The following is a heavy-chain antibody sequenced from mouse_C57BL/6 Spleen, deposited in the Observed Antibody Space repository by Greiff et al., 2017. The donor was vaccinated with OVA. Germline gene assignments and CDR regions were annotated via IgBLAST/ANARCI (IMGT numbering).Heavy chain of an antibody. D-gene: IGHD2-1*01. Sequence: DVQLQESGPGLVKPSQSLSLTCSVTGYSITSGYYWNWIRQFPGNKLEWMGYISYDGSNNYNPSLKNRISITRDTSKNQFFLKLNSVTTEDTATYYCARENGNYGFAYWGQGTLVTVSA. CDR1: GYSITSGYY. CDR2: ISYDGSN. CDR3: ARENGNYGFAY. V-gene: IGHV3-6*01. J-gene: IGHJ3*01.